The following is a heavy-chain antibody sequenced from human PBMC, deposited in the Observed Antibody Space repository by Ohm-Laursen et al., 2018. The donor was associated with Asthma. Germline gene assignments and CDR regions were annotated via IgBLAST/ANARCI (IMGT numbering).Heavy chain of an antibody. J-gene: IGHJ4*02. V-gene: IGHV3-15*01. CDR3: ATDDFWSGHPTVG. D-gene: IGHD3-3*01. CDR2: IKTIYFGVTT. CDR1: GLPFSNFW. Sequence: SLRLSCSASGLPFSNFWMSWVRQAPGRGLEWVGRIKTIYFGVTTEYAAPVEGRFTISRDDSKDTLYLQMNSLRIEDTAVYFCATDDFWSGHPTVGWGQGTLVTVSS.